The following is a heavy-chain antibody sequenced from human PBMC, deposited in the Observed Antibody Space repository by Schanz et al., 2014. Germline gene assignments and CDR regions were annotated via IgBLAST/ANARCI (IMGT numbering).Heavy chain of an antibody. CDR3: AKDQLANYRGSGYNWFDP. V-gene: IGHV3-21*01. D-gene: IGHD3-10*01. CDR2: ISPSSSYI. Sequence: EVQLVESGGGLVQPGGSLRLSCAASGFTISGSAMHWVRQAPGKGLEYISSISPSSSYIYYADSVKGRFSVSRDNSKNTLYLQMNSLRADDTAVYYCAKDQLANYRGSGYNWFDPWGQGTLVTVSS. CDR1: GFTISGSA. J-gene: IGHJ5*02.